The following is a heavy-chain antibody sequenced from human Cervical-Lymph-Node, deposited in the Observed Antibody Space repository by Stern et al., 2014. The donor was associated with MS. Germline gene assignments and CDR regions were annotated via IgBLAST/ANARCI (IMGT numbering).Heavy chain of an antibody. CDR3: ARQRYFDY. CDR1: GYTFTSYW. V-gene: IGHV5-51*01. J-gene: IGHJ4*02. Sequence: VQLVQSGPEVKRPGESLKISCQASGYTFTSYWIGWVRQMPGKGLEWIAIIFPGGSDIRYSPSFQGQVTISADKSSSTAYLQWNNLKASDTAIYYCARQRYFDYWGQGTLVTVCS. CDR2: IFPGGSDI.